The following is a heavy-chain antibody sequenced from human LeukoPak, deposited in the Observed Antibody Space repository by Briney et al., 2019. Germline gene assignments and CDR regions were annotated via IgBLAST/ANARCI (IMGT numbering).Heavy chain of an antibody. D-gene: IGHD5-24*01. V-gene: IGHV4-61*02. CDR1: GDSISSGVYY. J-gene: IGHJ4*02. Sequence: PSGTLSLTCTVSGDSISSGVYYWSWIRQPAGKGLEWVGRIYTSGSTNYNPSLKSRVTISVDTSKNQFSLKLNSVTAADSAVYYCARGGSYYGYTYLFDNWGQGTLVTVSS. CDR3: ARGGSYYGYTYLFDN. CDR2: IYTSGST.